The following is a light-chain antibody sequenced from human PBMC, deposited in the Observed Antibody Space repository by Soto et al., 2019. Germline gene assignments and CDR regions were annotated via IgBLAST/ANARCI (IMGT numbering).Light chain of an antibody. J-gene: IGKJ1*01. V-gene: IGKV3-20*01. CDR2: DAS. CDR3: QQCGSSPRT. CDR1: QSLSSSQ. Sequence: EIVLTQSPGTLSLSPGERATLSCRASQSLSSSQLAWYQQKPGQAPRLLIHDASSRATGIADRFTGSGSGTYFTITITPLDHEDVAVYCCQQCGSSPRTFGQGTKVEI.